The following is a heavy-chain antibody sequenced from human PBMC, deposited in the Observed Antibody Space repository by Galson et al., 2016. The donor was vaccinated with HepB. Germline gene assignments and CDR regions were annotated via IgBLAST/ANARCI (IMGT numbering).Heavy chain of an antibody. V-gene: IGHV4-39*01. Sequence: WVRQAPGKGLDYIGNFYSTGSASYDPSLDSRVTISVDMSKNQFFLSLPSVTAADTAVYYCGTSTGITEYWGQGILVTVSS. CDR2: FYSTGSA. D-gene: IGHD1-7*01. J-gene: IGHJ4*02. CDR3: GTSTGITEY.